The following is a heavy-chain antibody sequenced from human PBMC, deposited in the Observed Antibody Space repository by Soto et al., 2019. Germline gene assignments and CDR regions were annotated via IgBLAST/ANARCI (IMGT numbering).Heavy chain of an antibody. CDR2: ISYDGSNK. CDR3: AKDRGWLAERYSCGMDV. V-gene: IGHV3-30*18. D-gene: IGHD6-19*01. CDR1: GFTFSSYG. J-gene: IGHJ6*02. Sequence: QVQLVESGGGVVQPGRSLRLSCAASGFTFSSYGMHWVRQAPGKGLEWVAVISYDGSNKYYADSVKGRFTISRDNSKNTLDLQMNSLRAEDTAVYYWAKDRGWLAERYSCGMDVWGQGTTVTVSS.